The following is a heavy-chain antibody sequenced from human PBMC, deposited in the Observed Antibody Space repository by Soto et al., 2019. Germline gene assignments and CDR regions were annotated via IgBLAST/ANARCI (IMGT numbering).Heavy chain of an antibody. J-gene: IGHJ4*02. CDR2: IYYSGSS. CDR1: GGSISSGDYY. CDR3: ARAPTSYNWNLYYFDY. V-gene: IGHV4-30-4*01. Sequence: QVQLQESGPGLVKPSQTLSLTCTVSGGSISSGDYYWSWIRQPPGKGLEWIGYIYYSGSSYYNPALKSRVTISVDTSKNLFSLKLSSVTAADTAVYYCARAPTSYNWNLYYFDYWGQGTLVTVSS. D-gene: IGHD1-20*01.